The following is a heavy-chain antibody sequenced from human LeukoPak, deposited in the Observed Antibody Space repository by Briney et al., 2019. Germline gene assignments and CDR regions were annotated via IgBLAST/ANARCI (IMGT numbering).Heavy chain of an antibody. Sequence: GGSLRLSCAASGFTFISYAMSWVRQAPGKGLEWVSAISGSGGSTYYADSVKGRFTISRDNSKNTLYLQMNSLRAEDTAVYYCAKGGSKAVAGNKDYWGQGTLVTVSS. D-gene: IGHD6-19*01. V-gene: IGHV3-23*01. CDR3: AKGGSKAVAGNKDY. J-gene: IGHJ4*02. CDR1: GFTFISYA. CDR2: ISGSGGST.